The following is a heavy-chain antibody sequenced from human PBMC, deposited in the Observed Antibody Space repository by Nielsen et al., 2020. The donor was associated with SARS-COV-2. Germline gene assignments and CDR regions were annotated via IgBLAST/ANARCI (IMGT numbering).Heavy chain of an antibody. D-gene: IGHD3-16*02. CDR3: AREANGYVWGSYRYRPLDY. CDR2: INAGNGNT. Sequence: WVRQAPGQRLEWMGWINAGNGNTKYSQKFQGRVTITRDTSASTAYMELSSLRSEDTAVYYCAREANGYVWGSYRYRPLDYWGQGTLVTVSS. V-gene: IGHV1-3*01. J-gene: IGHJ4*02.